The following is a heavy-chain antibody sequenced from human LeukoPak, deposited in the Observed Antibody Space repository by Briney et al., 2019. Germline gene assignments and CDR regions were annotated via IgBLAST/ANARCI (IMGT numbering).Heavy chain of an antibody. CDR1: GYTFTSYG. CDR2: INAGNGNT. Sequence: GASVKVSCKASGYTFTSYGISWVRQAPGQGLEWMGWINAGNGNTKYSQKFQGRVTITRDTSASTAYMELSSLRSEDTAVYYCARGYSGYDWGDYWGQGTLVTVSS. J-gene: IGHJ4*02. D-gene: IGHD5-12*01. CDR3: ARGYSGYDWGDY. V-gene: IGHV1-18*01.